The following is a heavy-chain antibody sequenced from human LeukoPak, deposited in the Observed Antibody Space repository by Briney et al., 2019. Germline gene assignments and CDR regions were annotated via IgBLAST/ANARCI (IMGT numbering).Heavy chain of an antibody. CDR1: GYSISSGYY. CDR2: IYHSGST. J-gene: IGHJ4*02. V-gene: IGHV4-38-2*02. Sequence: SETLSLTCTVSGYSISSGYYWGWIRQPPGKGLEWIGSIYHSGSTYYNPSLKSRVTISVDTSKNQFSLKLSSVTAADTAVYYCARALTIFGVVPPGYWGQGTLVTVPS. D-gene: IGHD3-3*01. CDR3: ARALTIFGVVPPGY.